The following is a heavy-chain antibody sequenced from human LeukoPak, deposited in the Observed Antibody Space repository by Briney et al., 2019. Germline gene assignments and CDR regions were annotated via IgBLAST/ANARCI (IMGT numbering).Heavy chain of an antibody. CDR3: ARTSGVSVAGSPYYFDF. Sequence: ASVKVSCKASGYLFINYGISWLRQAPGQGLECMGWISPYSGNTDYAQKLQGRVTMTTDTSTTTAYMELRSLRFDDTAVYYCARTSGVSVAGSPYYFDFWGQGALISVSS. J-gene: IGHJ4*02. D-gene: IGHD6-19*01. CDR1: GYLFINYG. CDR2: ISPYSGNT. V-gene: IGHV1-18*01.